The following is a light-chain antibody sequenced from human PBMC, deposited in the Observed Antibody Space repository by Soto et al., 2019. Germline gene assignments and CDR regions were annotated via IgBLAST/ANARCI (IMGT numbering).Light chain of an antibody. CDR3: QVRINWSIA. Sequence: VVWHQYPGSLYLSPAVPATLSCKSSQRASAYYFPWYQQKPGHAPTLVIHTGSNRATGTPDRFRGSGGGTDFTLTINNLEPEDFAVYYCQVRINWSIAFGRGTRLEIK. V-gene: IGKV3-11*01. CDR1: QRASAY. CDR2: TGS. J-gene: IGKJ5*01.